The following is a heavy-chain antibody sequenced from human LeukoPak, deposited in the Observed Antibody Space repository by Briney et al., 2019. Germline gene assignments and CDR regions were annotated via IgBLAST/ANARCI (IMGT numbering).Heavy chain of an antibody. J-gene: IGHJ4*02. D-gene: IGHD2-15*01. CDR3: ARVRDCSGGSCSDNFDY. V-gene: IGHV4-31*03. CDR1: GGSISSGDYY. Sequence: TSETLSLTCTVSGGSISSGDYYWSWIRQHPGKGLEWIGYIYYSGSTYYNPSLKSRVTISVDTSKNQFSLKLSSVTAADTAVYYCARVRDCSGGSCSDNFDYWGQGTLVTVSS. CDR2: IYYSGST.